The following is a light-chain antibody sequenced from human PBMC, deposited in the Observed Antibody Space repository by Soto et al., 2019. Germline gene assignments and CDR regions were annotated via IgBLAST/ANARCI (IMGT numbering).Light chain of an antibody. V-gene: IGKV1-5*03. CDR3: QQYSFHSPWT. CDR2: KAS. Sequence: DIQMTQSPSTLSASVGDRVTITCRASQSVSTWLAWYQQKPGKAPHLLIFKASTLESGVPSRFSGSGSGTEFTLTITSLQPDDFATYYCQQYSFHSPWTFGQGTKVEIK. J-gene: IGKJ1*01. CDR1: QSVSTW.